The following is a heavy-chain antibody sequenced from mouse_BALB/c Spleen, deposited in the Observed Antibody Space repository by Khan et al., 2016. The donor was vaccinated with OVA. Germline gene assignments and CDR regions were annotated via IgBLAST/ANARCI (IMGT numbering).Heavy chain of an antibody. Sequence: VQLQESGPQLVRPGASVKISCKASGYSFTTYWMHWVKQRPGQGLEWIGMIDPSDSETRLNQKFKDKATLTVDKSSSTAYMRLSSPTSEDSAIYYCARKGDYGAWFAYWGQGTLVTVSA. V-gene: IGHV1S126*01. J-gene: IGHJ3*01. D-gene: IGHD2-4*01. CDR1: GYSFTTYW. CDR3: ARKGDYGAWFAY. CDR2: IDPSDSET.